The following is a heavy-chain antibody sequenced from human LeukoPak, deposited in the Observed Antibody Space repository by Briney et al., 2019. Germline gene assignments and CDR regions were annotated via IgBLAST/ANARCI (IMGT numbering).Heavy chain of an antibody. CDR1: GFTFSSYA. CDR3: AKEGRYSSSWYDYFDY. D-gene: IGHD6-13*01. J-gene: IGHJ4*02. CDR2: MSYDGSNE. Sequence: PGGSLRLSCAASGFTFSSYAMHWVRQVPGKGLQWVAIMSYDGSNEYYADSVKGRFAISRDNSNNTLVLQMNSLRAEDTAVYYCAKEGRYSSSWYDYFDYWGQGTLVTVSS. V-gene: IGHV3-30*09.